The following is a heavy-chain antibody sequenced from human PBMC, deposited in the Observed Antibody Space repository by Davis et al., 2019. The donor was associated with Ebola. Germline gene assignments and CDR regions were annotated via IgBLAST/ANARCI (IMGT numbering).Heavy chain of an antibody. Sequence: AASVKVSCKASGGTFSSYAISWVRQAPGQGLEWMGGIIPIFGTANYAQKFQGRVTITADESTSTAYMELSSLRSEDTAVYYCAGCIAARRGYYYYGMDVWGKGTTVTVSS. CDR2: IIPIFGTA. CDR1: GGTFSSYA. CDR3: AGCIAARRGYYYYGMDV. V-gene: IGHV1-69*13. J-gene: IGHJ6*04. D-gene: IGHD6-6*01.